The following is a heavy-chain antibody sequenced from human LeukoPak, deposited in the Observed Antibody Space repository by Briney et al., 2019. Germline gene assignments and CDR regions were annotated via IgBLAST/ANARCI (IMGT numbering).Heavy chain of an antibody. J-gene: IGHJ4*02. V-gene: IGHV3-30-3*01. CDR3: ARGRSLIVVVPAAMDY. CDR1: GFTFSSYA. Sequence: GGSLRRSCAASGFTFSSYAMHWVRQAPGKGLEWVAVISYDGSNKYYADSVKGRFTISRDNSKNTLYLQMNSLRAEDTAVYYCARGRSLIVVVPAAMDYWGQGTLVTVSS. D-gene: IGHD2-2*01. CDR2: ISYDGSNK.